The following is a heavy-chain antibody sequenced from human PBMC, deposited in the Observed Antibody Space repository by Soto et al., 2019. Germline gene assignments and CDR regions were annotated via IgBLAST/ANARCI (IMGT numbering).Heavy chain of an antibody. J-gene: IGHJ6*02. Sequence: GASVKVSCKASGYLFSSYGISWVRQAPGQGLEWMGWISPNNGNTNYAQKVQGRVTMTTDTSTTTAYMELRSLRSDDTAVYYCARDPNWPPYYYYGMDVWGQGTTVTVSS. CDR1: GYLFSSYG. CDR3: ARDPNWPPYYYYGMDV. V-gene: IGHV1-18*01. CDR2: ISPNNGNT.